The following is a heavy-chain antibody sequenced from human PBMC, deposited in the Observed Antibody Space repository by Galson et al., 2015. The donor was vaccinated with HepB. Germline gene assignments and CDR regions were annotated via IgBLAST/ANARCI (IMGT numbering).Heavy chain of an antibody. J-gene: IGHJ4*02. Sequence: SLRLSCAASGFTFNSYAMHWVRQAPGKGLEWVAGISFDATHKYYAESVKGRFTISRDSSKNTLFLQMNSLRAEDTGVYYCVRTTLGIATSGTIDYWGQGTLVTVSS. CDR2: ISFDATHK. CDR3: VRTTLGIATSGTIDY. CDR1: GFTFNSYA. D-gene: IGHD6-13*01. V-gene: IGHV3-30*04.